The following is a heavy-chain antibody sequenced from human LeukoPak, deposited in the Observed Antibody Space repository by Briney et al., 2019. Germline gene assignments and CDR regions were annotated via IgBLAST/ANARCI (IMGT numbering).Heavy chain of an antibody. D-gene: IGHD3-3*01. Sequence: GGPLRLSCAASGFTFSNYWMSWVRQAPGKGLEWVANIKQDGSEKYYVDSVKGRFTISRDNAKNSLYLQMNSLRAEDTAVYYCASYDFWSGFDYWGQGTLVTVSS. CDR3: ASYDFWSGFDY. V-gene: IGHV3-7*03. J-gene: IGHJ4*02. CDR2: IKQDGSEK. CDR1: GFTFSNYW.